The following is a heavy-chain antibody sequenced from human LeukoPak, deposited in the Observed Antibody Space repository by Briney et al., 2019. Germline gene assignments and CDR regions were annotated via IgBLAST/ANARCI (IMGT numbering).Heavy chain of an antibody. V-gene: IGHV1-18*01. CDR1: GYTFTSYG. CDR2: ISAYNGNT. D-gene: IGHD3-22*01. Sequence: GASVKVSCKAPGYTFTSYGISWVRQAPGQGLEWMGWISAYNGNTNYAQKLQGRVTMTTDTSTSTAYMELRSLRSDDTAVYYCARFYYDSSGYYSGGDYWGQGTLVTVSS. CDR3: ARFYYDSSGYYSGGDY. J-gene: IGHJ4*02.